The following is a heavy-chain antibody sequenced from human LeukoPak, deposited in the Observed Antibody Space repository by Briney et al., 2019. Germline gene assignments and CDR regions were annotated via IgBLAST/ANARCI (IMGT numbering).Heavy chain of an antibody. CDR3: ARDKRTGGYGMDV. Sequence: PGGSLRLSCAAPGFTFSSYGMHWVRQAPGKGLEWVAVIWYDGSNKYYADSVKGRFTISRDNSKNTLYLQMNSLRAEDTAVYYCARDKRTGGYGMDVWGQGTTVTVSS. CDR2: IWYDGSNK. J-gene: IGHJ6*02. CDR1: GFTFSSYG. D-gene: IGHD1-14*01. V-gene: IGHV3-33*01.